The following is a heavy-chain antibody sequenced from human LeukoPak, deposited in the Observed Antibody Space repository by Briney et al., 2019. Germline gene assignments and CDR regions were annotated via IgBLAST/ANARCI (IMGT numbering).Heavy chain of an antibody. V-gene: IGHV3-21*01. D-gene: IGHD3-3*01. CDR2: ISSSSSYI. CDR1: GFTFSSYA. J-gene: IGHJ6*03. Sequence: GGSLRLSCAASGFTFSSYAMHWVRQAPGKGLEWVSSISSSSSYIYYADSVKGRFTISRDNAKNSLYLQMNSLRAEDTAVYYCAREDYDFWSSLPYYYYYYMDVWGKGTTVTVSS. CDR3: AREDYDFWSSLPYYYYYYMDV.